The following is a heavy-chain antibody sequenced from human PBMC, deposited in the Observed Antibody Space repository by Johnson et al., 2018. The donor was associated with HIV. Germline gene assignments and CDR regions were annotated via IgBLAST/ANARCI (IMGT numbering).Heavy chain of an antibody. D-gene: IGHD1-7*01. V-gene: IGHV3-66*02. CDR1: GFTVSSNY. J-gene: IGHJ3*02. CDR2: IYSGGST. Sequence: VQLVESGGGLVQPGGSLRLSCAASGFTVSSNYMSWVRQTPGTGLEWVSVIYSGGSTYYADSVKGRCSISRDNSKNTLYLQMNSLRAEDTAVYYCARDRGNYDDAFDIWGQGTMVTVSS. CDR3: ARDRGNYDDAFDI.